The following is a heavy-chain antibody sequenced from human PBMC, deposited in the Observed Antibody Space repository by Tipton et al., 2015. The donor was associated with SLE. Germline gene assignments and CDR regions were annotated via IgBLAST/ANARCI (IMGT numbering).Heavy chain of an antibody. V-gene: IGHV4-38-2*01. CDR3: ASAVVVNNDWYFDL. J-gene: IGHJ2*01. Sequence: TLSLTCAVSGYSISSGYYWGWIRQPPGKGLEWIGSIYHSGSTYYNPSLKSRVTISVDTSKNQFSQKLSPVTAADTAVYYCASAVVVNNDWYFDLWGRGTLVTVSS. CDR1: GYSISSGYY. CDR2: IYHSGST. D-gene: IGHD3-22*01.